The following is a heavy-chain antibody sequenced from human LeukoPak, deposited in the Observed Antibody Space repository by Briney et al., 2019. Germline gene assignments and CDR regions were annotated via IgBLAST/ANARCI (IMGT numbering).Heavy chain of an antibody. J-gene: IGHJ3*02. V-gene: IGHV5-51*01. CDR2: IYPGDSDT. Sequence: GESLKISCKGSGYSFTSYWIGWVRQMPGKGLDWMGIIYPGDSDTRYSPSFQGQVTISADKSISTAYLQWSSLKASDTAMYYCATRSSTAGDAFDIWGQGTMVTVSS. D-gene: IGHD6-6*01. CDR1: GYSFTSYW. CDR3: ATRSSTAGDAFDI.